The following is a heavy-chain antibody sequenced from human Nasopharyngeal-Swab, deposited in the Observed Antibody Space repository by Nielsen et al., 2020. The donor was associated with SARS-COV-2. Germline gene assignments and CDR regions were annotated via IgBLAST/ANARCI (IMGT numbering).Heavy chain of an antibody. CDR3: ARYCSTTSCPRGFDY. J-gene: IGHJ4*02. D-gene: IGHD2-2*01. CDR2: IEQSGSEQ. V-gene: IGHV3-7*01. Sequence: GESLKISCAASGFTFSSYWMSWVRQAPGKGLEWLAHIEQSGSEQYYVDSVKGRFTISRDNAKNSLFLQMNSLRAEDTAVYYCARYCSTTSCPRGFDYWGQGTLVTVSS. CDR1: GFTFSSYW.